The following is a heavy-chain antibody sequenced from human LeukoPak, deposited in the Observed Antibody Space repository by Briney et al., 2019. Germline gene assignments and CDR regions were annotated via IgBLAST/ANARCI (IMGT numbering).Heavy chain of an antibody. V-gene: IGHV4-59*01. CDR2: IYYSGST. J-gene: IGHJ2*01. CDR1: GVSISSYY. Sequence: PAETLSLTCTVSGVSISSYYLSWIRQPPGKGLEWIAYIYYSGSTNYNPSLKSRVTISVDTSKNQFSLKLSSVDAADTAVYYCARAYCGGDCYSPIVARLWYFDLWGRGTLVTVSS. D-gene: IGHD2-21*02. CDR3: ARAYCGGDCYSPIVARLWYFDL.